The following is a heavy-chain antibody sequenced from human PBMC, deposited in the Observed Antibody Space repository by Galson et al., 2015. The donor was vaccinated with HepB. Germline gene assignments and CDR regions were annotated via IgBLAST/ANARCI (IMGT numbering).Heavy chain of an antibody. Sequence: SVKVSCKASGGTFSSYAISWVRQAPGQGLEWMGGIIPIFGTANYAQKFQGRVTITADESTRTAYMELSSLRSEDTAVYYCASPYDSSGYALRPFDYWGQGTLVTVSS. J-gene: IGHJ4*02. CDR3: ASPYDSSGYALRPFDY. CDR1: GGTFSSYA. V-gene: IGHV1-69*13. D-gene: IGHD3-22*01. CDR2: IIPIFGTA.